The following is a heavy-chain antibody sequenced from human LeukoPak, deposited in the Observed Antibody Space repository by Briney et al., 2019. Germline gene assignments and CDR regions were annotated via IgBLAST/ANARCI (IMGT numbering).Heavy chain of an antibody. J-gene: IGHJ4*02. D-gene: IGHD3/OR15-3a*01. CDR1: GFTFSDYY. V-gene: IGHV3-23*01. Sequence: PGGSLRLSCAASGFTFSDYYMSWIRQAPGKGLEWVAGISDSGGRTNYADSVKGRFTISRDSPKNTLYLQMNSLRAEDTAVYFCAKRGVVVRVFLVGFHKEAYYFESWGQGALVSVSS. CDR3: AKRGVVVRVFLVGFHKEAYYFES. CDR2: ISDSGGRT.